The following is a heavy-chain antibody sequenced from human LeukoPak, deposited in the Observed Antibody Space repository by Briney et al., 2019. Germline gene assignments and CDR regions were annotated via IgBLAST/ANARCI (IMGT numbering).Heavy chain of an antibody. J-gene: IGHJ5*02. Sequence: GGSLRLSCVASGFTFSSYWMTWVRQAPGKGLEWVSSISSSSSYMYYADSVKGRFTISRDNAKNSLYLQMNSLRAEDTAVYYCARSAVAGKNWFDPWGQGTLVTVSS. CDR2: ISSSSSYM. V-gene: IGHV3-21*01. CDR3: ARSAVAGKNWFDP. D-gene: IGHD6-19*01. CDR1: GFTFSSYW.